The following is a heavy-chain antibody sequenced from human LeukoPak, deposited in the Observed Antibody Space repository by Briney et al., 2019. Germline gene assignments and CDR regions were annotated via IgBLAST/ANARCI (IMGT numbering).Heavy chain of an antibody. CDR1: GFTFSSHE. CDR3: VLGTSRSLVPAAAFDI. V-gene: IGHV3-48*03. CDR2: ISSSGSTI. Sequence: QPGGSLRLSCAASGFTFSSHEMNWVRQAPGKGLEWVSYISSSGSTIYYADSVKGRFTISRDNAKNSLYLQMNSLRAEDTAVYYCVLGTSRSLVPAAAFDIWGQGTMVTVSS. J-gene: IGHJ3*02. D-gene: IGHD2-2*01.